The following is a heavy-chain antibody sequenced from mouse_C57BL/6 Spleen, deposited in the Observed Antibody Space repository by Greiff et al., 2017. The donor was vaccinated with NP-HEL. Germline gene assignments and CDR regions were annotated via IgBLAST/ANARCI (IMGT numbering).Heavy chain of an antibody. CDR2: ISSGSSTI. CDR1: GFTFSDYG. V-gene: IGHV5-17*01. Sequence: EVMLVESGGGLVKPGGSLKLSCAASGFTFSDYGMHWVRQAPEKGLEWVAYISSGSSTIYYADTVKGRFTISRDNAKNTLFLQMTSLRSEDTAMYYCARGGTYWYFDVWGTGTTVTVSS. D-gene: IGHD3-1*01. CDR3: ARGGTYWYFDV. J-gene: IGHJ1*03.